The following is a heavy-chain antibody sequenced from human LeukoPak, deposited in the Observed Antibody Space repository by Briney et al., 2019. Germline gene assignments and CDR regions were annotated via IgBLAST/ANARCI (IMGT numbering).Heavy chain of an antibody. CDR2: INPNSGGT. Sequence: ASVKVSCKASGYTFTGYYMHWVRQAPGQGLEWMGWINPNSGGTNYAQKFQGRVTMTRDTSISTAYMELSRLRSDDTAVYYCARGSTIFGVVIIPVPAFDIWGQGIMVTVSS. CDR3: ARGSTIFGVVIIPVPAFDI. CDR1: GYTFTGYY. D-gene: IGHD3-3*01. J-gene: IGHJ3*02. V-gene: IGHV1-2*02.